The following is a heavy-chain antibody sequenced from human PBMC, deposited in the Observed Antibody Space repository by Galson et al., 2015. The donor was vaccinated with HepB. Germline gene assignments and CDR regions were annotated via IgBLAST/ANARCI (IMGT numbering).Heavy chain of an antibody. J-gene: IGHJ4*02. V-gene: IGHV3-72*01. CDR1: GFSFNDHY. CDR2: SRNRARGYST. D-gene: IGHD4-23*01. CDR3: ARSEVTTVVTDFDS. Sequence: SLRLSCAVSGFSFNDHYVDWVRQAPGKGLEWVGRSRNRARGYSTAYAVSVRGRFTVSRDDSKNSVFLQMNRLRSEDTAVYYCARSEVTTVVTDFDSWGQGTLGTVSP.